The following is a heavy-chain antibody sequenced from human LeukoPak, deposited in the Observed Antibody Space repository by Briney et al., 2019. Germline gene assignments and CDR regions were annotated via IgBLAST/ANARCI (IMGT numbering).Heavy chain of an antibody. D-gene: IGHD3-3*01. V-gene: IGHV1-58*01. CDR2: IVVGSGNT. J-gene: IGHJ6*03. CDR1: GFTFTSSA. CDR3: AAQGYDFWSGLTRPNYYYMDV. Sequence: ASVKVSCKASGFTFTSSAVQWVRQARGQRLEWIGWIVVGSGNTNYAQKFQERVTITRDMSTSTAYMELSSLRSEDTAVYYCAAQGYDFWSGLTRPNYYYMDVWGKGTTVTVSS.